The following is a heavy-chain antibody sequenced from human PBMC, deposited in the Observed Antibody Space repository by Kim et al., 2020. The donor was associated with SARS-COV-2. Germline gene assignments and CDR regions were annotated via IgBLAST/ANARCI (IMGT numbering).Heavy chain of an antibody. J-gene: IGHJ5*02. Sequence: VESVKGRFTISRDNAKNSLYLQMNSLRAEDTAVYYCARGYGDYGDWDWFDPWGQGTLVTVSS. CDR3: ARGYGDYGDWDWFDP. D-gene: IGHD4-17*01. V-gene: IGHV3-7*03.